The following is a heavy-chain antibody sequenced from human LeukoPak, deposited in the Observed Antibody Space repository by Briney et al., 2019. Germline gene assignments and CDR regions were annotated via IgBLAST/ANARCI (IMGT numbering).Heavy chain of an antibody. D-gene: IGHD2-21*02. CDR1: RFSFSRYA. CDR2: IWYDGSQK. Sequence: PGRSLRLFCAASRFSFSRYAMHSVRQAPGKGLEWVAVIWYDGSQKYFADSVRGRFTISRDNSRDTVSLQLDSLRVQDTAVYYCAIFPYGDMSSDFDYWGQGSLVTVSS. V-gene: IGHV3-33*01. J-gene: IGHJ4*02. CDR3: AIFPYGDMSSDFDY.